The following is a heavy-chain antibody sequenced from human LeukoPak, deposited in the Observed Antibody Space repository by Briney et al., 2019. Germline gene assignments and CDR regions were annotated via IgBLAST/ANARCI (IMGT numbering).Heavy chain of an antibody. CDR3: ARLRDSDYVEFDY. J-gene: IGHJ4*02. CDR2: IYYSGST. V-gene: IGHV4-59*08. D-gene: IGHD4-11*01. CDR1: GGSISSYY. Sequence: SETLSLTCAVSGGSISSYYWSWIRQPPGKGLEWIGYIYYSGSTNYNPSLKSRVTISVDTSKNQFSLKLSSVTAADTAVYYCARLRDSDYVEFDYWGQGTLVTVSS.